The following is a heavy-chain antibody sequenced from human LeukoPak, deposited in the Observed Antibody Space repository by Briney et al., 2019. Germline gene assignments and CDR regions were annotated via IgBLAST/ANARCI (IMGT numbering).Heavy chain of an antibody. CDR3: AKDAYYYDSSGYYSDY. Sequence: GGSLRLSCAASGFTFSSYAMSWVRQAPGKGLEWVSAISGSGGSTYYADSVKGRFTISRDNSKNTLYLQMNSLRAEDTAVYYCAKDAYYYDSSGYYSDYWGQGTLVTVSS. D-gene: IGHD3-22*01. CDR2: ISGSGGST. J-gene: IGHJ4*02. CDR1: GFTFSSYA. V-gene: IGHV3-23*01.